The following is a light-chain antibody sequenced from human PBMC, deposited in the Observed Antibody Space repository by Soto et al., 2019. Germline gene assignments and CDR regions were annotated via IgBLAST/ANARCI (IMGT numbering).Light chain of an antibody. Sequence: QSVLTQPPSVSAAPGQTVTISCSGSSSNIGNNYVSWYQQLPGTAPKLLIYENNKRPSGIPDRFSGSKSGTSATLGITGLQTGDEADYYCGTWDGSLSAVVFGGGTKVTVL. V-gene: IGLV1-51*02. CDR1: SSNIGNNY. CDR2: ENN. J-gene: IGLJ2*01. CDR3: GTWDGSLSAVV.